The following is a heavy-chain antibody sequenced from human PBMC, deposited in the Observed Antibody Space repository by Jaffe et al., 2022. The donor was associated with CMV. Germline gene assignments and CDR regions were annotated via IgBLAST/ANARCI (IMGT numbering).Heavy chain of an antibody. D-gene: IGHD6-25*01. J-gene: IGHJ5*01. Sequence: QVQLQESGPGLVKPSETLSLTCTVSGDSISIFYWSWIRQSPGKGLEWIGNVYYSGSTTYNPSLKSRVNISVDRSKNHFSLKLNSVTAADTAVYYCAKGRLTTWQRGTNWFDSWGQGILVTVSS. V-gene: IGHV4-59*08. CDR2: VYYSGST. CDR3: AKGRLTTWQRGTNWFDS. CDR1: GDSISIFY.